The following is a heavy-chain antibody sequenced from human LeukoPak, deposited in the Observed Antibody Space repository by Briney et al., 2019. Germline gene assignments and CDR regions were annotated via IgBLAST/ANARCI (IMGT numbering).Heavy chain of an antibody. V-gene: IGHV4-39*07. CDR3: ARVRYYYYYMDV. J-gene: IGHJ6*03. Sequence: SETLSLTCTVSGGSISSSSYYWGWIRQPPGKGLEWIGSIYYSGSTYYNPSLKSRVTISVDTSKNQFSLKLSSVTAADTAVYYCARVRYYYYYMDVWGKGTTVTVSS. CDR2: IYYSGST. CDR1: GGSISSSSYY.